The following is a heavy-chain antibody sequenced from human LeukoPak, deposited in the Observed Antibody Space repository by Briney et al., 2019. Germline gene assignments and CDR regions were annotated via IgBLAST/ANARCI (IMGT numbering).Heavy chain of an antibody. CDR3: ARGQGTVTTH. Sequence: PSETLSLTCAVYGGSFSGYYWSWIRQPPGKGLEWIGEINHSGSTNYNPSLKSRVTISVDTSKNQFSLKLSSVTAADTAVYYCARGQGTVTTHWGQGTLVTVSS. J-gene: IGHJ4*02. D-gene: IGHD4-17*01. CDR1: GGSFSGYY. V-gene: IGHV4-34*01. CDR2: INHSGST.